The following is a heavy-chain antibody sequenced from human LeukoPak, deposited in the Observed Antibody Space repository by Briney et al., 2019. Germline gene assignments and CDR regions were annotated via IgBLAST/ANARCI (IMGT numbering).Heavy chain of an antibody. CDR1: GYSISSGYY. J-gene: IGHJ5*02. CDR3: ARASGYSYGWNWFDP. CDR2: IHHSGST. D-gene: IGHD5-18*01. V-gene: IGHV4-38-2*01. Sequence: SETLSLTCAVSGYSISSGYYWGWIRQPPGMGLEWPGSIHHSGSTYYNASLKSRVTISVDTSKNQFSLKLNSVTAADTAVYYCARASGYSYGWNWFDPWGQGTLVTVSS.